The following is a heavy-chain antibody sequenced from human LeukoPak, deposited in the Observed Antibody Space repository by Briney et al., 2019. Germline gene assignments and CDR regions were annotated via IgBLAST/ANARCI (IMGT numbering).Heavy chain of an antibody. CDR1: GFSFSSYS. V-gene: IGHV3-48*04. Sequence: GGSLRLSCAASGFSFSSYSMNWVRQAPGKGLEWVSYISSSGSTIYYADSVKGRFTMSRDNAKNSLYLQMNSLRAEDTAVYYCARDLLGVASEDFNYWGQGTLVTVSS. D-gene: IGHD1-26*01. CDR3: ARDLLGVASEDFNY. J-gene: IGHJ4*02. CDR2: ISSSGSTI.